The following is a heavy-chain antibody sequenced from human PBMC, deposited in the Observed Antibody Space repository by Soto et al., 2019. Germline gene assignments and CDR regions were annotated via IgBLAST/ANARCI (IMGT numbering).Heavy chain of an antibody. CDR3: ARDTPPTDY. CDR2: ISAYNTNT. J-gene: IGHJ4*02. CDR1: GYTFTSYH. V-gene: IGHV1-18*01. Sequence: QVQLVQSGAEVKKPGASVKGSCKTSGYTFTSYHISWVRQAPGQGLEWMGWISAYNTNTNYAQKFQGRVTMTTDTLTSTVYMELRSLRSDDTAVYYCARDTPPTDYWGQGTLVTVSS.